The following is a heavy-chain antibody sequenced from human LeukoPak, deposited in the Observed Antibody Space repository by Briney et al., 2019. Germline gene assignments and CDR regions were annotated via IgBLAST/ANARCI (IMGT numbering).Heavy chain of an antibody. D-gene: IGHD1-1*01. CDR2: INAGNGNT. J-gene: IGHJ5*02. Sequence: ASVKVSCKASGYTFTSYAMHWVRQAPGQRLEWMGWINAGNGNTKYSQKFQGRVTITRDTSASTAYMELSSLRSEDTAVYYCARSRTGTLSNWLDPWGQGTLVTVSS. CDR3: ARSRTGTLSNWLDP. V-gene: IGHV1-3*01. CDR1: GYTFTSYA.